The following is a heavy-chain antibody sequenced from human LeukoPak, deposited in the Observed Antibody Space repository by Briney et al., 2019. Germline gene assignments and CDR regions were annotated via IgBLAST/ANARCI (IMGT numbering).Heavy chain of an antibody. Sequence: SETLSLTCTVSGGSISSSSYYWGWIRQPPGKGLEWIGSIYYSGSTYYNPSLKSRVTISVDTSKNQFSLKLSSVTAADTAVYYCARDAEGRDYYDSSGYYRVPFDYWGQGTLVTASS. V-gene: IGHV4-39*07. D-gene: IGHD3-22*01. CDR2: IYYSGST. J-gene: IGHJ4*02. CDR1: GGSISSSSYY. CDR3: ARDAEGRDYYDSSGYYRVPFDY.